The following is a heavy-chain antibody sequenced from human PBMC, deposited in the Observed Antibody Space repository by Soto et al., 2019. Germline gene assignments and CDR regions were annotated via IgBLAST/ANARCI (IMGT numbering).Heavy chain of an antibody. Sequence: SETLSLTCTVSGGSISSYYWSWIRQPPGKGLEWIGYIYYSGSTNYNPSLKSRVTISVDTSKNQFSLKLSSVTAADTAVYYCARALIGGGKTVTASYYFDYWGQRTLVPVSS. V-gene: IGHV4-59*01. CDR3: ARALIGGGKTVTASYYFDY. J-gene: IGHJ4*02. CDR2: IYYSGST. CDR1: GGSISSYY. D-gene: IGHD3-16*01.